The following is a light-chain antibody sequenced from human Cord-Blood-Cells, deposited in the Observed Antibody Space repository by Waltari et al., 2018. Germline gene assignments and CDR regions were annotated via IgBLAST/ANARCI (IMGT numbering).Light chain of an antibody. CDR3: QQYFSTPPYT. J-gene: IGKJ2*01. Sequence: DIVMTQSPDSLAVSLGWRATINCKSSQSVLYSSNNKNYLAWYQQKPGQPPKLLIYWASTRESGVPDRFSGSGSGTDFTLTISSLQAEDVAVYYCQQYFSTPPYTFGQGTKLEIK. CDR1: QSVLYSSNNKNY. CDR2: WAS. V-gene: IGKV4-1*01.